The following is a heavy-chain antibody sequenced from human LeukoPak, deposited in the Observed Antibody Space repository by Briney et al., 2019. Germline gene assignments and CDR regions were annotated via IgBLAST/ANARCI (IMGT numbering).Heavy chain of an antibody. CDR1: GGSISSYY. D-gene: IGHD3-22*01. CDR3: ARDLRGYYDSSGYPNWFDP. CDR2: IYYSGST. V-gene: IGHV4-59*01. Sequence: SETLSLTYTVSGGSISSYYWSWIRQPPGKGLEWIGYIYYSGSTNYNPSLKSRVTISVDTSKNQFSLKLSSVTAADTAVYYCARDLRGYYDSSGYPNWFDPWGQGTLVTVSS. J-gene: IGHJ5*02.